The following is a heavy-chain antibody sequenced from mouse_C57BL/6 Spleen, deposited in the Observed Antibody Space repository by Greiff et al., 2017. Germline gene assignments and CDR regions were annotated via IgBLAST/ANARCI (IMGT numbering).Heavy chain of an antibody. Sequence: DVQLQESGPGLVKPSQSLSLTCSVTGYSITSGYYWNWIRQFPGNKLEWMGYISYDGSNNYNPSLKNRISITRDTSKNQFFLKLNSVTTEDTATYYCARDGHYYGSSYGWFAYWGQGTLVTVSA. D-gene: IGHD1-1*01. J-gene: IGHJ3*01. CDR1: GYSITSGYY. V-gene: IGHV3-6*01. CDR3: ARDGHYYGSSYGWFAY. CDR2: ISYDGSN.